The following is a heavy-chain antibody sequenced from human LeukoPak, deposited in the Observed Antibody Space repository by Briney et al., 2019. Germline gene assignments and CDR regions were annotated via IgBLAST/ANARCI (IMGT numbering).Heavy chain of an antibody. CDR1: GFTVSDIY. CDR3: ARGSIAAQFFGMDV. J-gene: IGHJ6*02. V-gene: IGHV3-53*04. Sequence: GGSLRLSCVASGFTVSDIYMTWVRQAPGKGLEWVAVIYSGDYPNAYAADSVKGRFTISRHNSKNTLYLQMNSLRAEDTAVYYCARGSIAAQFFGMDVWGQGTTVTVSS. D-gene: IGHD6-13*01. CDR2: IYSGDYPNA.